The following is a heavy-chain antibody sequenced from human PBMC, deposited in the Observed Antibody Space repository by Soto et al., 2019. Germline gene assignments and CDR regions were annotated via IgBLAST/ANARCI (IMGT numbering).Heavy chain of an antibody. D-gene: IGHD6-13*01. CDR3: ARESGSSWYTTTYYYYYMDV. V-gene: IGHV1-18*01. CDR1: GYTFTSYG. CDR2: ISAYNGNT. Sequence: ASVKVSCKASGYTFTSYGMSWVRQAPGQGLEWMGWISAYNGNTNYAQKLQGRVTMTTDTSTSTAYMELRSLRSDDTAVYYCARESGSSWYTTTYYYYYMDVWGKGTTVTVSS. J-gene: IGHJ6*03.